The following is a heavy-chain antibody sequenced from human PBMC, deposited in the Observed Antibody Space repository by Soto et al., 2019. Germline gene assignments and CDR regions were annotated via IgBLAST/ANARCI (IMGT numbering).Heavy chain of an antibody. J-gene: IGHJ4*02. CDR2: VSIGGST. Sequence: PGGPLRLSCAASGFTFSSYAMGWVRQGPGKGLEWVAVVSIGGSTYYADSVRGRFTISRDNSKNTLSLQMNSLTAEDTAVYFCAKRRGAGGHFDYWGQGALVPVSS. D-gene: IGHD2-15*01. CDR1: GFTFSSYA. CDR3: AKRRGAGGHFDY. V-gene: IGHV3-23*01.